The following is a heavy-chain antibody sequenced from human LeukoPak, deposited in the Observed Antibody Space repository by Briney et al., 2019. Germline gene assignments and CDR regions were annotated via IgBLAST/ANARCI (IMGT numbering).Heavy chain of an antibody. CDR2: ISSSSSTI. V-gene: IGHV3-48*01. CDR3: ARRSGYQRFDY. J-gene: IGHJ4*02. D-gene: IGHD3-3*01. CDR1: GFTFSSYS. Sequence: PGGSLRLSCAASGFTFSSYSMNWVRQAPGKGLEWVSYISSSSSTIYYADSVKGRFTISRDNAKNSLYLQMNSLRSEDTAVYYCARRSGYQRFDYWGQGTLVTVSS.